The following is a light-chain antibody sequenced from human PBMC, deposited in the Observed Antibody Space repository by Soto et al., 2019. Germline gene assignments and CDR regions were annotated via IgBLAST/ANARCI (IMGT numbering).Light chain of an antibody. Sequence: IVLSQSPGTLSLSPGERVTLSWRASQSVSSSYLAWYQQTPGQAPRLLIYGASSRATGIPDRFSGSGSGTDFTLTISRLEPEDFTVYYCQQYGSSPPTFGQGTKVDIK. V-gene: IGKV3-20*01. CDR1: QSVSSSY. CDR2: GAS. CDR3: QQYGSSPPT. J-gene: IGKJ1*01.